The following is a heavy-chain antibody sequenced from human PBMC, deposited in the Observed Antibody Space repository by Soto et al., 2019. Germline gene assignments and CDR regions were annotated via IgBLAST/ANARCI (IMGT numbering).Heavy chain of an antibody. CDR3: ARDCITTSCYSGYYYYGMDV. D-gene: IGHD2-2*01. Sequence: GASVKVSCKASGYTFTTYAVHWVRQAPGQRLEWMGWFNGGNGNTKYSQKFQGRVTITMDTSATTAYMELSSLRSEDTAVYYCARDCITTSCYSGYYYYGMDVWGQGTTVTVSS. J-gene: IGHJ6*02. V-gene: IGHV1-3*01. CDR1: GYTFTTYA. CDR2: FNGGNGNT.